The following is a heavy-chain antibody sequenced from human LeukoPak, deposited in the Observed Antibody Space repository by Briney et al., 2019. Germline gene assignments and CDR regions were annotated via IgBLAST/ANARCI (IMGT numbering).Heavy chain of an antibody. D-gene: IGHD3-10*01. J-gene: IGHJ4*02. V-gene: IGHV1-18*01. CDR1: GYTFTSYG. CDR3: AKERARGFAELSAFGY. Sequence: ASVKVSCKASGYTFTSYGISWVRQAPGQGLEWMGWISAYNGNTNYAQKLQGRVTMTTDTSTSTAYMELRSLRSDDTAVYYCAKERARGFAELSAFGYWGQGTLVTVSS. CDR2: ISAYNGNT.